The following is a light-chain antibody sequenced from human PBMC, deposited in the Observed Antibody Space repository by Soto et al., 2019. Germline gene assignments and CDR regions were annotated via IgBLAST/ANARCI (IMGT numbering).Light chain of an antibody. J-gene: IGKJ4*01. CDR2: DAS. Sequence: IVLTQSPGTLSLSPGEVATLSCGASQTITYNFLAWYQKKPGLAPRLLVYDASNRATGIPDRFSGSGSGTAFTLTISPLEPEDFAVYYCQHYGESSSTFGGGTRVEI. CDR1: QTITYNF. V-gene: IGKV3D-20*01. CDR3: QHYGESSST.